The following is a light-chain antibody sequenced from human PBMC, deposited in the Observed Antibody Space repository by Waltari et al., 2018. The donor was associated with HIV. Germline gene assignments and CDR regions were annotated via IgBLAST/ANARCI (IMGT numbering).Light chain of an antibody. CDR3: QAWDSTTRV. Sequence: SYEVTQPPSLSVSPGQTASITCSGAKLGEQYACWYQQNPGKSPILVIYADTKRPPGIPERFSAANYGNTATLTITGTQAMDEADYDCQAWDSTTRVFGGGTKLTVL. CDR2: ADT. J-gene: IGLJ3*02. V-gene: IGLV3-1*01. CDR1: KLGEQY.